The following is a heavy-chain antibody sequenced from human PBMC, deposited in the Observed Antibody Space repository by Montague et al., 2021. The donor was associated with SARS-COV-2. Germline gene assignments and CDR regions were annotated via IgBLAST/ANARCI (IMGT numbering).Heavy chain of an antibody. CDR2: INWNGGST. D-gene: IGHD1-26*01. Sequence: SRRLSCAASGFTFGDHGMSWVRQAPGKGLEWVSGINWNGGSTGYADSVKGRFIISRDNAKNSLYMQMNSLRAEDTALYYCARGIVGATVPLDYYYGMDVWGQGTTVTVSS. J-gene: IGHJ6*02. CDR3: ARGIVGATVPLDYYYGMDV. V-gene: IGHV3-20*04. CDR1: GFTFGDHG.